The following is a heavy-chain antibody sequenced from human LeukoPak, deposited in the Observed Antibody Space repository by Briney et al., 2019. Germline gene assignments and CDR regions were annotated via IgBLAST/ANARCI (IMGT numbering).Heavy chain of an antibody. CDR3: ARVPSNYYYYYMDV. V-gene: IGHV3-11*04. D-gene: IGHD3-3*02. CDR1: GFTVSSNY. Sequence: GGSLRLSCAASGFTVSSNYMSWVRQAPGKGLEWVSYISSSGSTIYYADSVKGRFTISRDNAKNSLYLQMNSLRAEDTAVYYCARVPSNYYYYYMDVWGKGTTVTISS. J-gene: IGHJ6*03. CDR2: ISSSGSTI.